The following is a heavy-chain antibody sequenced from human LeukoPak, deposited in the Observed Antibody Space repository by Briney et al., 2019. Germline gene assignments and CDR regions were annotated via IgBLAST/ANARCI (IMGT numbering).Heavy chain of an antibody. J-gene: IGHJ4*02. Sequence: GGSLRLSCAASGFTFSSFWMSWVRQAPGKGLEWVAAIPQDGRAQYYVDSVKGRFTISRDNAKNSLYLQMNSLRAEDTAVYYCARDYGVDYWGQGTLVTVSS. CDR1: GFTFSSFW. CDR2: IPQDGRAQ. V-gene: IGHV3-7*01. D-gene: IGHD3-10*01. CDR3: ARDYGVDY.